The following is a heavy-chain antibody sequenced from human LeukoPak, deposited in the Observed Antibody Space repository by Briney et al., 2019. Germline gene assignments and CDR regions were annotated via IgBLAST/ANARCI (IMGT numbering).Heavy chain of an antibody. J-gene: IGHJ4*02. CDR1: GFNFRDSA. CDR3: AADYGDYVSPSD. CDR2: ISYDGTNK. V-gene: IGHV3-30*04. Sequence: PGGSLRLSCAASGFNFRDSAMHWVRQAPGKGLEGVAVISYDGTNKYYADSVKGRFTISRDNSKNTLFLQMNSLRPEDTAVYYCAADYGDYVSPSDWGQGTLVTVSS. D-gene: IGHD4-17*01.